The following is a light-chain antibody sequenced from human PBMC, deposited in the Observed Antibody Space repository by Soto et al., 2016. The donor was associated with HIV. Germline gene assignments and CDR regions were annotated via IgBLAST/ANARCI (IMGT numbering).Light chain of an antibody. V-gene: IGKV1-5*03. CDR2: KAS. Sequence: DIQMTQSPSTLSASVGDRVTITCRASQTVNTWLAWYQQKPGKAPKLLIYKASTLETGVPSRFSGSGSGTEFTLTISSLLPGDFASYYCQQHYSSSWTFGQGTKVEIK. J-gene: IGKJ1*01. CDR1: QTVNTW. CDR3: QQHYSSSWT.